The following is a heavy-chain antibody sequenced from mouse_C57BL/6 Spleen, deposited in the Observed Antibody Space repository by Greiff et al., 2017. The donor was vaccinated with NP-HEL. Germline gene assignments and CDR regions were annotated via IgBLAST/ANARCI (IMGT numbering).Heavy chain of an antibody. Sequence: VQLQQSGAELVRPGASVTLSCKASGYTFTDYEMHWVQQTPVHGLEWIGAIDPETGGTAYTQKFKGKAILTADKSSSTDYMELRSLTSEDSAVYYCTGEKNWDWYFDVWGTGTTVTVSS. V-gene: IGHV1-15*01. CDR3: TGEKNWDWYFDV. J-gene: IGHJ1*03. CDR2: IDPETGGT. CDR1: GYTFTDYE. D-gene: IGHD4-1*01.